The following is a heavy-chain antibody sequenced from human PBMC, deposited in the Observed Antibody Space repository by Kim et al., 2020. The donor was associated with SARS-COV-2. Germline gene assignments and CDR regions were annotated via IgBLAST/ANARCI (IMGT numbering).Heavy chain of an antibody. CDR3: ARTFINSDYFTPDFDY. D-gene: IGHD3-3*01. V-gene: IGHV1-2*02. Sequence: ASVKVSCRASGYTFTGHYMHWVRQAPGQGLEWMGWINPNSGGTNYVRKFQGRVTMTGDTSSSTAYMELSSLRSDDTAVYYCARTFINSDYFTPDFDYWGQ. CDR1: GYTFTGHY. CDR2: INPNSGGT. J-gene: IGHJ4*02.